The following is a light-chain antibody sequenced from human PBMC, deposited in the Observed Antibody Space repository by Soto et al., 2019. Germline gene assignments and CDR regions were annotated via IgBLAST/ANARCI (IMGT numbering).Light chain of an antibody. CDR1: QTVSSY. Sequence: ENVLTQSPGTLSLSPGERATLSCRASQTVSSYLTWYQQRPGRAPRLLISGASRRATGIPDRFSGSGSGTDFTLTISRLEPEDFALYYCQQYGTSPITFGQGTRLEIK. CDR3: QQYGTSPIT. CDR2: GAS. J-gene: IGKJ5*01. V-gene: IGKV3-20*01.